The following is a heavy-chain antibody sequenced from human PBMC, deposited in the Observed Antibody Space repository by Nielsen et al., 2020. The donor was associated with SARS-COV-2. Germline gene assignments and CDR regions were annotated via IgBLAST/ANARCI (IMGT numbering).Heavy chain of an antibody. J-gene: IGHJ4*02. CDR1: GFTFNKYG. V-gene: IGHV3-33*03. Sequence: GGSLRLSCAASGFTFNKYGMHWVRQAPGKGLEWVALILDDGRAQYYAEAVEGRFTISRDNSESALYLQMDSLKVEDTARYYCVHFSPRGEFDHWGQGTLVTVSP. CDR3: VHFSPRGEFDH. D-gene: IGHD3-16*01. CDR2: ILDDGRAQ.